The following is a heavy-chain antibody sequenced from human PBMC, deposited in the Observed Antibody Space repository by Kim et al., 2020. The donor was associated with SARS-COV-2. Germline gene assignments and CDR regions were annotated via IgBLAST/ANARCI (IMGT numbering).Heavy chain of an antibody. V-gene: IGHV3-49*03. CDR3: TALYIDYWSTGNFDL. CDR2: IRDKAYGETT. CDR1: GFTFGHYA. D-gene: IGHD2-8*02. J-gene: IGHJ2*01. Sequence: GGSLRLSCTASGFTFGHYAISWFRQAPGMGLEWLTYIRDKAYGETTQCAASVCGRFAISRDDSKSIAYLEMNNLKTEDTAVYYCTALYIDYWSTGNFDLWGRGTLVTVSS.